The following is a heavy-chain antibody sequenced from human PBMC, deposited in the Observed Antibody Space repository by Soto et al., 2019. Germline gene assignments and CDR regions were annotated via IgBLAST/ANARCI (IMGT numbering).Heavy chain of an antibody. D-gene: IGHD4-17*01. CDR1: GYIFPSST. CDR3: AIANYGDNDY. J-gene: IGHJ4*02. CDR2: ISAYNGNI. V-gene: IGHV1-18*01. Sequence: QVQLVQSGAEVKKSGASVKVSWKAPGYIFPSSTISWVRQAPGQGLEWMGWISAYNGNIKDAQKFQGRFTMTTDTSTSTAYMELRSLTSDDTAMYYCAIANYGDNDYWGQGTLVTVSS.